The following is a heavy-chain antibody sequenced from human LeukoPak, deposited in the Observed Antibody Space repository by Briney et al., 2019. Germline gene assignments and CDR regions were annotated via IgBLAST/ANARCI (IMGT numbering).Heavy chain of an antibody. D-gene: IGHD6-6*01. Sequence: GESLKISCKGSGYSFTSYWIGWVRQMSGKGLEWMGIIYPGDSDTRYSPSFQGQVTISADKSISTAYLQWSSLKAPDTAMYYCARLVAARDYYFDYWGQGTLVTVSS. CDR2: IYPGDSDT. V-gene: IGHV5-51*01. J-gene: IGHJ4*02. CDR3: ARLVAARDYYFDY. CDR1: GYSFTSYW.